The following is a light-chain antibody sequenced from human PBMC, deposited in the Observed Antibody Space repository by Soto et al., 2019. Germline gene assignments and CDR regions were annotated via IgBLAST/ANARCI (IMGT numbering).Light chain of an antibody. V-gene: IGKV3-20*01. Sequence: EIVLTQTPGTLLLSPGARATLSFRASQTLSNSFIAWYQQNPGQAPSLLIYGTPSRAPGFPDRYSASGSGTDFTLTLSKREPEDFAVFVRQQYGTSEIIFGQGKRLWIK. CDR3: QQYGTSEII. CDR1: QTLSNSF. J-gene: IGKJ5*01. CDR2: GTP.